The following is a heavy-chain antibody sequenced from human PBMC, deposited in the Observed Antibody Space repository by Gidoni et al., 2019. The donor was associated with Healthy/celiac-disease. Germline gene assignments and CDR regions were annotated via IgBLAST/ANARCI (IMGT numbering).Heavy chain of an antibody. CDR3: ARDAGGTAFDY. D-gene: IGHD6-13*01. V-gene: IGHV1-46*01. J-gene: IGHJ4*02. CDR1: GYTFTSYY. CDR2: INPSGGST. Sequence: QVQLVQSGAEVKKPGASVKVSCKASGYTFTSYYMHWVRQDPGQGLEWMGIINPSGGSTRYAQKFKCRVTMNRDTSTSTVYMELSSLRSEDTAVYYCARDAGGTAFDYWGQGTLVTVSS.